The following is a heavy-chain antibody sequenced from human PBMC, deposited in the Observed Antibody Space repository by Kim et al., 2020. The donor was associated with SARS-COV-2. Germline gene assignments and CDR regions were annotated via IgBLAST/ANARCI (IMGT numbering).Heavy chain of an antibody. D-gene: IGHD7-27*01. J-gene: IGHJ4*02. V-gene: IGHV1-69*13. CDR1: GGTFSSYA. CDR2: IIPIFGTA. CDR3: AREGGSSTVVTGAFDY. Sequence: SVKVSCKASGGTFSSYAISWVRQAPGQGLEWMGGIIPIFGTANYAQKFQGRVTITADESTSTAYMELSSLRSEDTAVYYCAREGGSSTVVTGAFDYWGQGTLVTVSS.